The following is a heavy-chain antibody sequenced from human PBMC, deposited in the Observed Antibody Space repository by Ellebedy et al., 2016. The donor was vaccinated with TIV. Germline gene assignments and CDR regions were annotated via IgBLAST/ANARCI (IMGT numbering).Heavy chain of an antibody. CDR3: ARGSTTVTSKNWFDP. CDR2: IKQGGSET. J-gene: IGHJ5*02. Sequence: GESLKISCDASGFTFSSYWMSWVRQAPGKGLEWVANIKQGGSETNSLDSVEGRFTISRDNANNSLFLQTNSLRVDDTAVYYCARGSTTVTSKNWFDPWGQGTPVTVSP. V-gene: IGHV3-7*03. D-gene: IGHD4-17*01. CDR1: GFTFSSYW.